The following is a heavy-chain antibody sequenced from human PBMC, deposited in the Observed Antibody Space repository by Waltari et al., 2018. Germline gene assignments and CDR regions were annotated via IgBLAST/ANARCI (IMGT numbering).Heavy chain of an antibody. D-gene: IGHD3-22*01. CDR2: INNDGTTT. CDR1: GSTLGGSW. J-gene: IGHJ5*02. V-gene: IGHV3-74*01. CDR3: VRIYFESSGHKLS. Sequence: EVQLVESGGGLVKPGGSLRLSGEALGSTLGGSWVHWAGQAPGKGLVWVSLINNDGTTTIYADSVKGRFTISRDNAENTLYLQMNSLRAEDTAVYYCVRIYFESSGHKLSWGQGTLVTVSS.